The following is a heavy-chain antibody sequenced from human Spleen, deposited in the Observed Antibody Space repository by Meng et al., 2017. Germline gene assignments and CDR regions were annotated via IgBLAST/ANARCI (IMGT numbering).Heavy chain of an antibody. D-gene: IGHD3-22*01. V-gene: IGHV3-48*03. J-gene: IGHJ6*02. CDR3: ARDDYYYDSSGYYYYYYGMDV. CDR1: GFTFSSYE. CDR2: ISSSGSTI. Sequence: GESLKISCAASGFTFSSYEMNWVRQAPGKGLEWVSYISSSGSTIYYADSVKGRFTISRDNAKNSLYLQMNSLRAEDTAVYYCARDDYYYDSSGYYYYYYGMDVWGQGTTVTVSS.